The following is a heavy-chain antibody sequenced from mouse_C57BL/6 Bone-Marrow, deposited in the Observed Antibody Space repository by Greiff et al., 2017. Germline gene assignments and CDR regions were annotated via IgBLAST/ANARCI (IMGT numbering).Heavy chain of an antibody. CDR3: AGDKDSNHPRWDLEDA. Sequence: QLVESGPGLVKPSPSLFLTCSITGFPITSGYYWIWIRQSPGKPLEWMGYIPHSGETFYNPSLQSPISITRETSTHQSFLQFNSVTTEDTAMYNCAGDKDSNHPRWDLEDAWGESTTLSVSS. V-gene: IGHV12-3*01. J-gene: IGHJ2*01. CDR1: GFPITSGYY. CDR2: IPHSGET. D-gene: IGHD2-5*01.